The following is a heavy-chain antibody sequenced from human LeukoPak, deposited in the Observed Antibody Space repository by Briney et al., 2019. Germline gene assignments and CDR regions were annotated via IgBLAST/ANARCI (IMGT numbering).Heavy chain of an antibody. D-gene: IGHD5-24*01. CDR3: AREVEMATQFDY. CDR1: GGSISSHY. Sequence: PSETLSLTCTVSGGSISSHYWSWIRQPAGKGLEWIGRMSTTGSTNYNPSLNSRVTMSLDTSNNQFSLNLRSVTAADTAVYFCAREVEMATQFDYWGQGTLVTVSS. J-gene: IGHJ4*02. CDR2: MSTTGST. V-gene: IGHV4-4*07.